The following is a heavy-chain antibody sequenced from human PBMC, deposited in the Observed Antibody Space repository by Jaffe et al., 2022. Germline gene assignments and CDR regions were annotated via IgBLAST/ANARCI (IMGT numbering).Heavy chain of an antibody. CDR2: INHSGST. CDR1: GGSFSGYY. CDR3: ARFSYDWNDGRKFDY. J-gene: IGHJ4*02. D-gene: IGHD1-20*01. V-gene: IGHV4-34*01. Sequence: QVQLQQWGAGLLKPSETLSLTCAVYGGSFSGYYWSWIRQPPGKGLEWIGEINHSGSTNYNPSLKSRVTISVDTSKNQFSLKLSSVTAADTAVYYCARFSYDWNDGRKFDYWGQGTLVTVSS.